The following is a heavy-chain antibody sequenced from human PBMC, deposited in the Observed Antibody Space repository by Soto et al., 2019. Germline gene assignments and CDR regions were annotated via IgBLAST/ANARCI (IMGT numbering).Heavy chain of an antibody. CDR2: IYSGGST. D-gene: IGHD2-2*01. CDR1: GFTVSSNY. Sequence: GGSLRLSCAASGFTVSSNYMSWVRQAPGKGLEWVSVIYSGGSTYYADSVKGRFTISRDNSKNTLYLQMNSLRAEDTAVYYCARESRDGFWYYFDYWGQGTLVTVSS. CDR3: ARESRDGFWYYFDY. V-gene: IGHV3-53*01. J-gene: IGHJ4*02.